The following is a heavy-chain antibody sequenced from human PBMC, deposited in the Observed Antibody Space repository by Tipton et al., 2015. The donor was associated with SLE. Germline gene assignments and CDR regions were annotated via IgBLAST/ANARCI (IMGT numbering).Heavy chain of an antibody. J-gene: IGHJ4*02. CDR3: ARQAGADYFFDL. CDR1: GYTFTTYW. CDR2: IYPGDSDT. D-gene: IGHD3-10*01. V-gene: IGHV5-51*03. Sequence: QSGPEVKKPGESLKISCKGSGYTFTTYWIGWVRQMPGKGLEWMGIIYPGDSDTRYSPSFEGQVTFSADKSISTAHLQWSSLKASDPATYYCARQAGADYFFDLWGQGTLVTVSS.